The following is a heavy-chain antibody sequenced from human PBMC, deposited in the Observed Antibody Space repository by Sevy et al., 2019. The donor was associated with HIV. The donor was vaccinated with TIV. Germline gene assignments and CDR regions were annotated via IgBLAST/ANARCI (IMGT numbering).Heavy chain of an antibody. CDR3: AKDQDNYWFDT. Sequence: GGSLRLSCAASGFTFSIYALTWVRQAPGRGLEWVSSISVSGGNTYYADSVKGRFTISRDNSKNTLYLQMNSLRAEDTAVYYCAKDQDNYWFDTWGQGTLVTVSS. V-gene: IGHV3-23*01. CDR2: ISVSGGNT. D-gene: IGHD1-20*01. J-gene: IGHJ5*02. CDR1: GFTFSIYA.